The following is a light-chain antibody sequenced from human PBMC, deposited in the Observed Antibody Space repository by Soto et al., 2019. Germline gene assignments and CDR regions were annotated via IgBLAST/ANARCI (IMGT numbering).Light chain of an antibody. CDR1: SSDVGGYNY. CDR2: EVS. Sequence: QSVLTQPASVSGSPGQSITISCTGTSSDVGGYNYVYWYQQHPGKAPKLMIYEVSNRPSGVSNRFSGSKSANTASLTISGLQAEDEADDYCSSYTSSGTLGVFGTGTKVTVL. CDR3: SSYTSSGTLGV. J-gene: IGLJ1*01. V-gene: IGLV2-14*01.